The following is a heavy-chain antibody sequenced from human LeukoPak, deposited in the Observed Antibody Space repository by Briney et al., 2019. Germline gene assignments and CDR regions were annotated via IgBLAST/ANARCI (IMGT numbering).Heavy chain of an antibody. Sequence: GASVKVSCKGSGYTFSSYGISWVRQAPGQGLEWMGWISTYNGNTKYAQNLQGRVTMTTDTSTTTAYMELRSLRSGDTAVYYCARDLPAGSIPWGQGTLVTVSS. V-gene: IGHV1-18*01. D-gene: IGHD6-19*01. CDR1: GYTFSSYG. J-gene: IGHJ5*02. CDR3: ARDLPAGSIP. CDR2: ISTYNGNT.